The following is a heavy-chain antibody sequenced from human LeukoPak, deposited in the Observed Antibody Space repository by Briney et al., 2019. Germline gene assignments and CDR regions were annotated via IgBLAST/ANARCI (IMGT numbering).Heavy chain of an antibody. V-gene: IGHV4-59*11. J-gene: IGHJ3*01. CDR2: VSYTGRT. CDR1: GGSLNGHY. CDR3: ARLLDNDIGGDPDTFDV. Sequence: SETLSLTCTVSGGSLNGHYWSWIRQPPGKRLEWIGYVSYTGRTKYNPSLQSRATISIDTSKSQFSLKLTSVTSADTAVYSCARLLDNDIGGDPDTFDVWGQGTTVIVSS. D-gene: IGHD2-21*01.